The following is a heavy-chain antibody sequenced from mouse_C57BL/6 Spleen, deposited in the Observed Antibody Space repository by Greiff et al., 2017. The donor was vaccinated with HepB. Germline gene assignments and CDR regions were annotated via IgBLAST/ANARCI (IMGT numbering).Heavy chain of an antibody. CDR3: ARPFYYGYDGYYFDY. V-gene: IGHV1-61*01. J-gene: IGHJ2*01. CDR2: IYPSDSET. D-gene: IGHD2-2*01. CDR1: GYTFTSYW. Sequence: LQQPGAELVRPGSSVKLSCKASGYTFTSYWMDWVKQRPGQGLEWIGNIYPSDSETHYNQKFKDKATLTVDKSSSTAYMQLSSLTSEDSAVYYCARPFYYGYDGYYFDYWGQGTTLTVSS.